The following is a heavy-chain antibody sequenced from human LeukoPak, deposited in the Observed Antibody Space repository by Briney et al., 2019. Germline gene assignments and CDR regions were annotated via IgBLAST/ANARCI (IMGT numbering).Heavy chain of an antibody. CDR2: IYSGGST. V-gene: IGHV3-66*01. Sequence: QPGGSLRLSCAASGFTVSSNYMSWVRQAPGKGLEWVSIIYSGGSTYYADSVKGRFTISRDKSKNTLYLQMNSLRAEDTAVYYCASGYSTSSAGFDPWGQGTLVTVSS. CDR3: ASGYSTSSAGFDP. D-gene: IGHD6-13*01. CDR1: GFTVSSNY. J-gene: IGHJ5*02.